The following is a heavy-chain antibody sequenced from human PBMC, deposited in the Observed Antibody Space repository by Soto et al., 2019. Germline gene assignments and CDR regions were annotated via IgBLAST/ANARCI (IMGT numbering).Heavy chain of an antibody. V-gene: IGHV3-48*02. J-gene: IGHJ4*02. CDR3: ARGRDYGFDY. Sequence: GGSLRLSCAASGLTFNSNSMNWVRQAPGKGLEWVSFISTGSGPINYADSVKGRFTISRDKTNNSLYLQMNSLRDDDTAVYYCARGRDYGFDYWGQGTLVTVSS. CDR1: GLTFNSNS. D-gene: IGHD4-17*01. CDR2: ISTGSGPI.